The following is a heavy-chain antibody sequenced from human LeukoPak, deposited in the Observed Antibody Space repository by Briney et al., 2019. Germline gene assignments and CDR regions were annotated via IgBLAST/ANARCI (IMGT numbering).Heavy chain of an antibody. CDR3: ARANWILDY. CDR1: GYSISSGYH. CDR2: IYRSGST. J-gene: IGHJ4*02. V-gene: IGHV4-38-2*02. Sequence: SETLSLTCTVSGYSISSGYHWGWILQPPGKGLEWIVSIYRSGSTYYNPSLKSRVTISVDTSKNQFSLKLNSVTAADTAVYYCARANWILDYWGQGTLVTVSS. D-gene: IGHD1-1*01.